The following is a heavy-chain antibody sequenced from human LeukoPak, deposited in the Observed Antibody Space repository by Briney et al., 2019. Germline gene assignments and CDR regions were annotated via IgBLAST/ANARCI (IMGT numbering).Heavy chain of an antibody. CDR2: ISYDGSNK. J-gene: IGHJ5*02. D-gene: IGHD2-21*02. Sequence: GRSLRLSCATSGFTFSSYGMHWVRQAPGKGLEWVAVISYDGSNKYYADSVKGRFTISRDNSKNTLYLQMNSLRAEDTAVYYCATSIVVVTATNWFDPSGQGTLVTVSS. CDR3: ATSIVVVTATNWFDP. V-gene: IGHV3-30*03. CDR1: GFTFSSYG.